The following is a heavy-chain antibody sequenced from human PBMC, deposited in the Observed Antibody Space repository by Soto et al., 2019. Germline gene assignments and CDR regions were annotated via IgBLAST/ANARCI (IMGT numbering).Heavy chain of an antibody. CDR2: ISSISGSTI. J-gene: IGHJ6*03. Sequence: GGSLRLSCAASGFTLSDYDINWIRQAPGKGLEWVSYISSISGSTIYYADSLKGRFTISRDNAKNSLYLQMNSLRAEDTAVYYCANLYMDVWGQGTTVTVSS. CDR1: GFTLSDYD. CDR3: ANLYMDV. V-gene: IGHV3-11*01.